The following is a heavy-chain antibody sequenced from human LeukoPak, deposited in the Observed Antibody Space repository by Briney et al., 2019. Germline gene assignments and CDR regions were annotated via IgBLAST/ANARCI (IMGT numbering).Heavy chain of an antibody. V-gene: IGHV1-46*01. D-gene: IGHD6-13*01. Sequence: SVKVSCKASGYTFTNYFMHWVRQAPGQGRVFMGIINPSGGSTSYPQKFQGRVTMTRDTSTSTVYMVVSRLRSEDTAVYYCARGGSSSSPFFDYWGQGTLVTVSS. CDR3: ARGGSSSSPFFDY. CDR2: INPSGGST. CDR1: GYTFTNYF. J-gene: IGHJ4*02.